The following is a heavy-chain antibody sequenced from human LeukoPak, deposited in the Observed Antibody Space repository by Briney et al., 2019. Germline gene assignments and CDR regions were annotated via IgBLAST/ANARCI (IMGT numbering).Heavy chain of an antibody. CDR3: ARAGVESLEGRGAFDI. CDR1: GFTFSSYS. V-gene: IGHV3-21*01. J-gene: IGHJ3*02. D-gene: IGHD2-8*01. Sequence: GGSLRLSCAASGFTFSSYSMNWVRQAPGKGLEWVSSISSSSSYIYYADSVKGRFTISRDNAKNSLYLQMNSLRAEDTAVYYCARAGVESLEGRGAFDIWGQGTMVTVSS. CDR2: ISSSSSYI.